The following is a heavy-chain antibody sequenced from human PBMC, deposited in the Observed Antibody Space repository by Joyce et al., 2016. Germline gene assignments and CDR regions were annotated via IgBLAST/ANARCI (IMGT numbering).Heavy chain of an antibody. D-gene: IGHD3-3*02. J-gene: IGHJ6*02. CDR1: GFTVSGNY. CDR3: ASQYQHRYYYYGMDV. Sequence: EVQLVESGGGLIQPGGSLRLSCAASGFTVSGNYMSWVRQAPWKGLEVVSVIYSGGSTYYADSVKGRFTISRDNSKNTLDLQMNSLRAEDTAVYYCASQYQHRYYYYGMDVWGQGTTVTVSS. V-gene: IGHV3-53*01. CDR2: IYSGGST.